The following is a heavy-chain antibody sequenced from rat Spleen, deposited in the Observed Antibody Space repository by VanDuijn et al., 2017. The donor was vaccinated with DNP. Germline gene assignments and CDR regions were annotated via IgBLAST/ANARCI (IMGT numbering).Heavy chain of an antibody. D-gene: IGHD1-12*01. CDR2: ITYDGRNT. CDR3: ARHRTIMPYYYAMDA. Sequence: EVQLVESGGGLVQPGRSLKLSCAASGFTFSNYGMAWVRQAPTKGLEWVTTITYDGRNTYYRDSVRGRFTISRDNAQSTLYLQMDSLRSEDTATYYCARHRTIMPYYYAMDAWGQGASVTVSS. CDR1: GFTFSNYG. V-gene: IGHV5-29*01. J-gene: IGHJ4*01.